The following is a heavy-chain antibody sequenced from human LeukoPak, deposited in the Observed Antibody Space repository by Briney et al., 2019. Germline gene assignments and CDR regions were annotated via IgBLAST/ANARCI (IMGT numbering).Heavy chain of an antibody. Sequence: SETLSLTCAVYGGSFSGYYWSWIRQPPGKGLEWIGEINHSGSTNYNPSLKSRVTISVDTSKNQFSLKLSSVTAADTAVYYCARVSGQQLIYGMDVWGQGTTVTVSS. D-gene: IGHD6-13*01. V-gene: IGHV4-34*01. J-gene: IGHJ6*02. CDR3: ARVSGQQLIYGMDV. CDR1: GGSFSGYY. CDR2: INHSGST.